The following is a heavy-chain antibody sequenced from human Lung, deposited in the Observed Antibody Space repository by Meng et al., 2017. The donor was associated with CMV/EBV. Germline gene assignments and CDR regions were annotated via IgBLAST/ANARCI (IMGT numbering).Heavy chain of an antibody. CDR3: ARNRVTIFGVQDYYFDY. D-gene: IGHD3-3*01. CDR1: GGSFSGYY. V-gene: IGHV3-11*04. CDR2: ISSSGSTI. Sequence: LXXAVYGGSFSGYYWSWIRQPPGKGLEWVSYISSSGSTIYYADSVKGRFTISRDNAKNSLYLQMNSLRAEDTAVYYCARNRVTIFGVQDYYFDYLGRGTLVTVSS. J-gene: IGHJ4*02.